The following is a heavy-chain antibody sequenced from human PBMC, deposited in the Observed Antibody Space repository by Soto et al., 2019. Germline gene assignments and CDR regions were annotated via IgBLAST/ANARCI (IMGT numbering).Heavy chain of an antibody. CDR1: GGTFSNYP. CDR2: IIPIFGTT. J-gene: IGHJ4*02. D-gene: IGHD2-21*02. Sequence: VQLVQSGAEVKKPGSSVKVSCKASGGTFSNYPFIWVRQAPGQGLDWMGGIIPIFGTTDYGQRFQGRVTITADESTNTAYMVLSSLRSVDTAVYYCARGLYCGGGCYSPFDYWGQGTLVTVSS. V-gene: IGHV1-69*01. CDR3: ARGLYCGGGCYSPFDY.